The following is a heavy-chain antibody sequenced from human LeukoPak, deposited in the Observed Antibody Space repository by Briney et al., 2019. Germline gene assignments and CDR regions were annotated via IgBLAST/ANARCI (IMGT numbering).Heavy chain of an antibody. Sequence: GGSLRLSCAASGFTFSSYSMNWVRQAPGKGLEWVSSISNSSSYIYYADSVKGRFTISRDNAKNSLYLQMNSLRAGDTAVYYCATNSGYDLVSGWFDPWSQGTLVTVSS. V-gene: IGHV3-21*01. CDR1: GFTFSSYS. J-gene: IGHJ5*02. CDR2: ISNSSSYI. CDR3: ATNSGYDLVSGWFDP. D-gene: IGHD5-12*01.